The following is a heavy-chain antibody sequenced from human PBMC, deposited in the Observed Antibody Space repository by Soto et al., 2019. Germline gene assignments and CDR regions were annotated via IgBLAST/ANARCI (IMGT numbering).Heavy chain of an antibody. CDR2: ISYDGTNK. J-gene: IGHJ6*02. CDR1: GFTFSSYA. D-gene: IGHD6-19*01. V-gene: IGHV3-30-3*01. Sequence: GGSLRLSCAASGFTFSSYAMHWVRQAPGKGLEWVAVISYDGTNKYYADSVKGRFTISRDNSKNTLYLQRNSLRAEDTTVYYCARDPGSSGLRGYYYYGMDVWGQGTTVTVSS. CDR3: ARDPGSSGLRGYYYYGMDV.